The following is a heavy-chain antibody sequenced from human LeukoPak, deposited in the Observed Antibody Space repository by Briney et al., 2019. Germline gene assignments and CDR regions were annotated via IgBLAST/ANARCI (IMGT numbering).Heavy chain of an antibody. Sequence: PGGSLRLSCAASGFTFSDYYMSWIRQAPGKGLEWVSYISSSGSTIYYADSVKGRFTISRDNSKNTLYLQMNSLRAEDTAVYYCAKGEQAITMVPFDYWGQGTLVTVSS. V-gene: IGHV3-11*01. CDR2: ISSSGSTI. D-gene: IGHD3-10*01. CDR1: GFTFSDYY. CDR3: AKGEQAITMVPFDY. J-gene: IGHJ4*02.